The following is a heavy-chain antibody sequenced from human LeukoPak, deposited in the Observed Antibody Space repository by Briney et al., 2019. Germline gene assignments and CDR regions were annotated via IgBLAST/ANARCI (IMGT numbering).Heavy chain of an antibody. J-gene: IGHJ4*02. CDR1: GGSISSGSYY. V-gene: IGHV4-61*02. CDR3: ARGIRVAGKRDYFDY. CDR2: IYTSGTT. D-gene: IGHD6-19*01. Sequence: PSQTLSLTCTVSGGSISSGSYYWSWIRQPAGKGLEWIGRIYTSGTTNYNPSLKSRVTISLDTSKNQFSLKLSSVTAADTAVYYCARGIRVAGKRDYFDYWGQGTLVTVSS.